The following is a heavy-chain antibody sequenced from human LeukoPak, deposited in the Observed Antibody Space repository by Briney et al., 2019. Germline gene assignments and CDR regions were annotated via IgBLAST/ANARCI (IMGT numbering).Heavy chain of an antibody. Sequence: SETLSLTCTVSGGSISSSNHYWSWIRQPPGKGLEWMGSIYHSGSTYYNPSLKSRVTISVDTSKNQFSLNLSSVTSADTAVYYCARRTETDLTTVANSFDVWGQGTMVTVSS. CDR1: GGSISSSNHY. J-gene: IGHJ3*01. CDR3: ARRTETDLTTVANSFDV. V-gene: IGHV4-39*01. CDR2: IYHSGST. D-gene: IGHD4-23*01.